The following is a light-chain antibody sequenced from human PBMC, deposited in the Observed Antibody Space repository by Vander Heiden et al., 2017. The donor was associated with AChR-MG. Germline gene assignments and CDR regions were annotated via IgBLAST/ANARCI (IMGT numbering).Light chain of an antibody. CDR2: GNS. J-gene: IGLJ1*01. CDR1: SPDIGAGYD. CDR3: QSYDSRLSGYV. V-gene: IGLV1-40*01. Sequence: QSVLTQPPSVSGAPGQLVTIPCPGSSPDIGAGYDVNWYQQLPGTAPKVLIYGNSNRPSGVPDRFSASKSGTSASLAITGLQAEDEADYYCQSYDSRLSGYVFGSGTKVTVL.